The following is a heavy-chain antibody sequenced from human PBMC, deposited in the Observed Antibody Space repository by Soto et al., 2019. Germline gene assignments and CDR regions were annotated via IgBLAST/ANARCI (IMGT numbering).Heavy chain of an antibody. CDR2: IWYDGSNK. D-gene: IGHD6-13*01. CDR3: ARGLGIAANWFDP. V-gene: IGHV3-33*01. Sequence: GSLRLSCAASGFTFSSYGMHWVRQAPGKGLEWVAVIWYDGSNKYYADSVKGRFTISRDNSKNTLYLQMNSLRAEDTAVYYCARGLGIAANWFDPWGQGTLVTVSS. CDR1: GFTFSSYG. J-gene: IGHJ5*02.